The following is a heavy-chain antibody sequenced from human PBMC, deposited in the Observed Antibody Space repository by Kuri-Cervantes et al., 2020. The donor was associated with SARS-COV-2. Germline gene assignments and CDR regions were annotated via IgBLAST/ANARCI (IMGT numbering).Heavy chain of an antibody. CDR2: ISGSGDNT. CDR3: ATGWSLAI. V-gene: IGHV3-23*01. CDR1: GFTFSSYA. J-gene: IGHJ4*02. D-gene: IGHD2-8*01. Sequence: GESLKISCAASGFTFSSYAMSWVRRAPGKGLEWVSAISGSGDNTYYADSAKGRLIISRDNSKNTLYLQMNSLRAEDTAAYYCATGWSLAIWGQGTLVTVSS.